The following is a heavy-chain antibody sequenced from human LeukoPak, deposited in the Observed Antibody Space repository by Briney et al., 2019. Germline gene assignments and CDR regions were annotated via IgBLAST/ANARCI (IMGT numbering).Heavy chain of an antibody. CDR2: IIPILGIA. J-gene: IGHJ3*02. V-gene: IGHV1-69*04. Sequence: SVKVSCKASGGTFSSYTISWVRQAPGQGLEWMGRIIPILGIANYAQKFQGRVTITADKSTSTAYMELSSLRSEDTAVYYSARELIVVVPAARDAFDIWGQGTMVTVSS. CDR1: GGTFSSYT. CDR3: ARELIVVVPAARDAFDI. D-gene: IGHD2-2*01.